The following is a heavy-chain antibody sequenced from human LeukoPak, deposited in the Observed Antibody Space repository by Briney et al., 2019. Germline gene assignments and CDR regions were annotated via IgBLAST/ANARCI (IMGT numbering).Heavy chain of an antibody. CDR1: GFTFSSYS. J-gene: IGHJ6*04. Sequence: GGSLRLSCAASGFTFSSYSMNWVRQAPGKGLEWVGRIKSKTDGGTTDYAAPVKGRFTISRDDSKNTLYLQMNSLKTEDTAVYYCTTDGVEGRIVVPDDYYYYGMDVWGKGTTVTVSS. CDR2: IKSKTDGGTT. D-gene: IGHD2-2*01. V-gene: IGHV3-15*01. CDR3: TTDGVEGRIVVPDDYYYYGMDV.